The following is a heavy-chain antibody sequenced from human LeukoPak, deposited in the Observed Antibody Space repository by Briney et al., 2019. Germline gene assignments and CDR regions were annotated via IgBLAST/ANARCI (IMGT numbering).Heavy chain of an antibody. D-gene: IGHD3-10*01. CDR1: GFTSRNYV. CDR3: AREGYYGSGSPPSLYFDY. J-gene: IGHJ4*02. Sequence: GGSLRLSCAASGFTSRNYVIHWVRQAPGKGLEWVAVTSSDLNVKLYADSVKGRFTISRDNSRSTLYLQMNSLRPEDTAIYYCAREGYYGSGSPPSLYFDYWGQGTLVTVSS. V-gene: IGHV3-30-3*01. CDR2: TSSDLNVK.